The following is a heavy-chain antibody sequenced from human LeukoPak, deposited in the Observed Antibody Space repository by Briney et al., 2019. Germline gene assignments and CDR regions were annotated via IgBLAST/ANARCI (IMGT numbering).Heavy chain of an antibody. D-gene: IGHD3-9*01. V-gene: IGHV3-74*01. Sequence: GGSLRLSCAASGFTFSNYWMHSVRQDPGKGLGWVSFINPDGSTTNYAASVKGRFTISRDNAKSALYLQMNSLRAEGTAVYYCANLHYDSLTGYIYYFDYWGQGTLVTVSS. J-gene: IGHJ4*02. CDR3: ANLHYDSLTGYIYYFDY. CDR2: INPDGSTT. CDR1: GFTFSNYW.